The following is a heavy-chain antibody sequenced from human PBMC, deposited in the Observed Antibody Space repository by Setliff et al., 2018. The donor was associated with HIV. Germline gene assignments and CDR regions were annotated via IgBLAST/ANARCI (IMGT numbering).Heavy chain of an antibody. CDR3: ARAVDYNFYYYMDV. J-gene: IGHJ6*03. CDR1: GFVFDDYG. V-gene: IGHV3-20*04. D-gene: IGHD4-4*01. CDR2: IDWRGARP. Sequence: PGGSLRLSCAASGFVFDDYGMAWVRQAPGKGLEWVAGIDWRGARPSYADSVTGRFTISRDNAKKFLYLEMNGLRAEDTALYYCARAVDYNFYYYMDVWGKGTTVTVSS.